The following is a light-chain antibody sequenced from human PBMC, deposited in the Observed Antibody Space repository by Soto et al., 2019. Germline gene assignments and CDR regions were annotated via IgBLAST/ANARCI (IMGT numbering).Light chain of an antibody. J-gene: IGKJ1*01. Sequence: DIQMTRSPSTLSASVGDRVIITCRASQSIRTWLAWYQQKPGKAPKLLLYDATSLESGVPSRFSGSGSGTEFTLTISSLQPDDFASYYCLHSNTDSPWTFGQGTKVEVK. V-gene: IGKV1-5*01. CDR1: QSIRTW. CDR2: DAT. CDR3: LHSNTDSPWT.